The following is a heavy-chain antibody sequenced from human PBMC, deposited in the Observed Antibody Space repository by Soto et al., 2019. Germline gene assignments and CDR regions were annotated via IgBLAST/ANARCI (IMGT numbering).Heavy chain of an antibody. CDR2: TNPNSGKT. J-gene: IGHJ4*02. D-gene: IGHD6-13*01. Sequence: GASVKVSCKASGYTFTSYDINWVRQATGQGLEWMGWTNPNSGKTGYAQKFQGRVAMTRNTSISTAYMELSSLRSEDTAVYYCAGVSAANTFDFWGQGTLVTVSS. CDR3: AGVSAANTFDF. V-gene: IGHV1-8*01. CDR1: GYTFTSYD.